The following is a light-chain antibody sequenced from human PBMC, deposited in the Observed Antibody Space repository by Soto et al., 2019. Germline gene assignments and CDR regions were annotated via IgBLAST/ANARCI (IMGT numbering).Light chain of an antibody. CDR1: QSVSSSY. CDR3: QQYGSSPQT. V-gene: IGKV3-20*01. CDR2: GAS. J-gene: IGKJ2*01. Sequence: EIVLTQSPGTLSLSPGERATLSCRASQSVSSSYLAWYQQKPAQAPRLLIYGASSRATGIPDRFSGSGSGTDFPLTISRLEPEDFAVYYCQQYGSSPQTFGQGTKLEIK.